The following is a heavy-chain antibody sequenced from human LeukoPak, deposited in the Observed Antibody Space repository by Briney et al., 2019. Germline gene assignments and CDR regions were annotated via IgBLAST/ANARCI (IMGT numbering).Heavy chain of an antibody. CDR3: ARDQTGQRNYYAGGIYYYYGMDV. Sequence: SETLSLTCTVSGGSISSYYWSWIRQPAGKGLEWIGRIYTSGSTNYNPSLKSRVTMSVDTSKNQFSLELSSVTAADTAVYYCARDQTGQRNYYAGGIYYYYGMDVWGQGTTVTVSS. CDR1: GGSISSYY. V-gene: IGHV4-4*07. D-gene: IGHD3-22*01. J-gene: IGHJ6*02. CDR2: IYTSGST.